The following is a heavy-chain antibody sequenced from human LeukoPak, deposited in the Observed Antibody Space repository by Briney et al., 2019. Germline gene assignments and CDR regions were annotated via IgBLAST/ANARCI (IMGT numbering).Heavy chain of an antibody. J-gene: IGHJ4*02. CDR3: ASNYYGSGSSY. CDR2: IYSGGST. V-gene: IGHV3-66*01. CDR1: GFTVSSNY. D-gene: IGHD3-10*01. Sequence: GGSLRLSCAASGFTVSSNYMSWVRQAPGKGLEWVSVIYSGGSTYYADSVKGRFTISRDNSRNTLYLQMNSLRAEDTAVYYCASNYYGSGSSYWGQGTLVTGSS.